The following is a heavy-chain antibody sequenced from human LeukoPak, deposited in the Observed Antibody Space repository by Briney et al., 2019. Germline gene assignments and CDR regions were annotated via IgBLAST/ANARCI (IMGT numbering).Heavy chain of an antibody. D-gene: IGHD5-12*01. J-gene: IGHJ6*02. CDR3: ARDRKEGGYVPTRGNDYYYGMDV. Sequence: GGSLRLSCAASGFIVSSNYMSWVRQAPGKGLEWVSVIYSGGSTYYADSVKGRFTISRDNSKNTLYLQMNSLRAEDTAVYYCARDRKEGGYVPTRGNDYYYGMDVWGQGTTVTVSS. V-gene: IGHV3-53*01. CDR1: GFIVSSNY. CDR2: IYSGGST.